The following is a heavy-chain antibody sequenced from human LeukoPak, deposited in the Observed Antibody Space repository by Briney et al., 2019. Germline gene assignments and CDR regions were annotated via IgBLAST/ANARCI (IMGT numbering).Heavy chain of an antibody. CDR2: IYPGDSDI. CDR3: ARGYRLDS. J-gene: IGHJ4*02. V-gene: IGHV5-51*01. CDR1: GYTFTSHW. Sequence: NRGESLQISCKGSGYTFTSHWIAWVRQMPGKGLEWMGIIYPGDSDIRYSPSFQGQVTISADKSISTAYLQWSSLKASDTAMYYCARGYRLDSWGQGTLVTVSS. D-gene: IGHD3-16*02.